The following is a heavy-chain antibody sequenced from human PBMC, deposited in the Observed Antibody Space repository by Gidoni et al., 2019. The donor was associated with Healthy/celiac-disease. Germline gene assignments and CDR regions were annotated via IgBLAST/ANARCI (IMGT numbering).Heavy chain of an antibody. Sequence: QVQLVASGGGVVQPGGALRLSCAAPGFTFRSYAMHWVRQAPGKGLELVAVISYDGSNKYYADSVKGRFTISRDNSKNTLYLQMNSLRAEDTAVYYCASSTSRQYYFDYWGQGTLVTVSS. D-gene: IGHD2-2*01. J-gene: IGHJ4*02. V-gene: IGHV3-30*04. CDR3: ASSTSRQYYFDY. CDR1: GFTFRSYA. CDR2: ISYDGSNK.